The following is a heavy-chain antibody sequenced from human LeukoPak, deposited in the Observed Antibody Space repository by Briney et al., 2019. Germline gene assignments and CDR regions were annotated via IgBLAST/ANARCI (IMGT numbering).Heavy chain of an antibody. Sequence: SETLSLTCTISGGSISSYYWSWIRQPPGKGLEWIGYIYYSGSTNYNPSLKSRVTISVDTSKNQFSLKLSSVTAADTAVYYCARVIWGYCSSTSCYVWFDPWGQGTLVTVSS. V-gene: IGHV4-59*12. J-gene: IGHJ5*02. CDR1: GGSISSYY. CDR2: IYYSGST. D-gene: IGHD2-2*01. CDR3: ARVIWGYCSSTSCYVWFDP.